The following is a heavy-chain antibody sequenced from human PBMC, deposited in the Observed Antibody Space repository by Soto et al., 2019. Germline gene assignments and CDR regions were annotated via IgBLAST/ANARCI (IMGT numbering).Heavy chain of an antibody. CDR1: GFTLSSYW. J-gene: IGHJ6*02. V-gene: IGHV3-74*01. CDR3: AREGPLYGMDV. Sequence: PGGTLRLSCAASGFTLSSYWMHWVRQAPGKGLVWVSRINSDGSSTSYADSGKGRFTISRDNAKNTLYLQMNSLRAEDTAVYYCAREGPLYGMDVWGQGTTVTVSS. CDR2: INSDGSST.